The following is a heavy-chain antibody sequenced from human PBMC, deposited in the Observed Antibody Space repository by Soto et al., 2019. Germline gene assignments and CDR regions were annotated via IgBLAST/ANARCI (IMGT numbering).Heavy chain of an antibody. Sequence: QVQLVQSGAEVKKPGASVKVSCKVSGYTLTELSMHWVRQAPGKGLEWMGGFDPEDGETIYAQKFQGRVTMTENTSTDTAYMELSSLRSEDTAVYYCATSLAGDYIWGSDRVNYYYYYYMDVWGKGTTVTVSS. CDR2: FDPEDGET. J-gene: IGHJ6*03. V-gene: IGHV1-24*01. CDR1: GYTLTELS. CDR3: ATSLAGDYIWGSDRVNYYYYYYMDV. D-gene: IGHD3-16*02.